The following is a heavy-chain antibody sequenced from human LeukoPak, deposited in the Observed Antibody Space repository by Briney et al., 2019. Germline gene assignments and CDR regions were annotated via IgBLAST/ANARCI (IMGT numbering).Heavy chain of an antibody. Sequence: PGGSLRLSCAASGFTFSSYGMHWVRQAPGKGLGWVAVMWYDGSNKYYADSVKGRFTISRDNSKNTLYLQMNSLRAEDTAVYYCARDFRVRYSYGKYGMDVWGQGTTVTVSS. D-gene: IGHD5-18*01. CDR3: ARDFRVRYSYGKYGMDV. J-gene: IGHJ6*02. CDR2: MWYDGSNK. CDR1: GFTFSSYG. V-gene: IGHV3-33*01.